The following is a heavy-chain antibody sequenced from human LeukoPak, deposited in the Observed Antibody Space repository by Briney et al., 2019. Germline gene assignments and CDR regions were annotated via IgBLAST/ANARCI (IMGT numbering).Heavy chain of an antibody. CDR1: GASISRHD. D-gene: IGHD2-8*01. CDR2: VSESGST. CDR3: ASLMLVPRIDAFDI. J-gene: IGHJ3*02. Sequence: SETLSLTCTVSGASISRHDWGWIRQHPGKGLEWIGDVSESGSTRLNPSLKSRIAISEDTSKNHLSLTLRSVTAADTAVYYCASLMLVPRIDAFDIWGQGVMVTV. V-gene: IGHV4-59*11.